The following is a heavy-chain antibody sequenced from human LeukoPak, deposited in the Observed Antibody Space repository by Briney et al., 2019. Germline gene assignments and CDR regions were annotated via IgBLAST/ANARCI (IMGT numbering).Heavy chain of an antibody. CDR1: GFTVSSNY. V-gene: IGHV3-66*02. Sequence: GGSLRLSCAASGFTVSSNYMNWVRQAPGKGLEWVSVIYSGGSTYYADSVKGRFTISRDNSKNTLYLQMNSLRAEDTAVYYCARGESIAVAGLDYWGQGTLVTVSS. D-gene: IGHD6-19*01. CDR3: ARGESIAVAGLDY. J-gene: IGHJ4*02. CDR2: IYSGGST.